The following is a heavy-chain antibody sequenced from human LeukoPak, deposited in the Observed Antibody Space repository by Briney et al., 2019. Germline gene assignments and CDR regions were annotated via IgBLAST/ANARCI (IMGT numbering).Heavy chain of an antibody. CDR1: GFTFSSYG. V-gene: IGHV3-23*01. CDR3: AKGGGMTWEDFDY. CDR2: ISGSGGST. D-gene: IGHD1-26*01. J-gene: IGHJ4*02. Sequence: GGSLRLSCAASGFTFSSYGMSWIRQAPGKGLEWVSAISGSGGSTYYADSVKGRFTISRDNSKNTLYLQMNSLRAEDTAVYYCAKGGGMTWEDFDYWGQGTLVTVSS.